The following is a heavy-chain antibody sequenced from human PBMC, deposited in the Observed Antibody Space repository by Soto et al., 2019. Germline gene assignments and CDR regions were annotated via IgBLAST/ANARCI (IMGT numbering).Heavy chain of an antibody. J-gene: IGHJ4*02. Sequence: QVQLVESGGGLVKPGGSLRLSCAASGFTFSVYYMSWIRQAPGKGLEWVSHVSGIGGTIHYADSAKGRFTISRDNAKNSLYLQMDNLRAEDTAVYYCARDYNGYADYWGQGALVTVSS. V-gene: IGHV3-11*01. CDR1: GFTFSVYY. D-gene: IGHD5-12*01. CDR3: ARDYNGYADY. CDR2: VSGIGGTI.